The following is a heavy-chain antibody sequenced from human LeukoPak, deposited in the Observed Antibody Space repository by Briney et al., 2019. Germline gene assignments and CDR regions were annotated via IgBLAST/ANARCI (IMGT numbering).Heavy chain of an antibody. CDR1: GFTFSSYD. CDR2: IGTAGDT. V-gene: IGHV3-13*01. Sequence: GGSLRLSCAASGFTFSSYDMHWVRQATGKGLEWVSAIGTAGDTYYPGSAKGRFTISRENAKNSLYLQMNSLRAGDTAVYYCARGLGYCSGGSCYSGYYFDYWGQGTLVTVSS. CDR3: ARGLGYCSGGSCYSGYYFDY. D-gene: IGHD2-15*01. J-gene: IGHJ4*02.